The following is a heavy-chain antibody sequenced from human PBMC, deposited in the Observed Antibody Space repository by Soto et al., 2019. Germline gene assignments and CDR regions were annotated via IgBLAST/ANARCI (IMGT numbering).Heavy chain of an antibody. J-gene: IGHJ3*02. Sequence: QVQLLQSGVEVKKPGVSVKVSCKASGYRFTGYGISWVRQAPGQGLEWMGWISTDKGNTNYAQMYRGRVTMTKDTSTSTVYMELTSLRADDSAVYYCVRDYYEDSIGYWFDVFDIWGQGTMVTVSS. V-gene: IGHV1-18*01. D-gene: IGHD3-22*01. CDR2: ISTDKGNT. CDR1: GYRFTGYG. CDR3: VRDYYEDSIGYWFDVFDI.